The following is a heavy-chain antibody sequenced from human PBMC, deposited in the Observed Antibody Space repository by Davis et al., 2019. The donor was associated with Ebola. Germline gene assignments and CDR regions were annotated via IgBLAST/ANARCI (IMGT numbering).Heavy chain of an antibody. D-gene: IGHD3-22*01. CDR2: INPNSGGT. CDR3: ARDLGVRLYYYDSSGYLGY. CDR1: GYTFTGYY. Sequence: ASVKVSCKASGYTFTGYYMHWVRQAPGQGLEWMGWINPNSGGTNYAQKFQGRVTMTRDTSISTAYMELSRLRSDDTAVYYCARDLGVRLYYYDSSGYLGYWGQGTLVTVSS. J-gene: IGHJ4*02. V-gene: IGHV1-2*02.